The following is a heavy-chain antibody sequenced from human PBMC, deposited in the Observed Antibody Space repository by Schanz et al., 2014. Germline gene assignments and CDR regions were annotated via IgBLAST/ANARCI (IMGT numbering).Heavy chain of an antibody. CDR2: ISSRGTTI. Sequence: VRLVESGGGLVTPGGSLRLSCAASGFTFSDYYMSWIRQAPGKGLECISYISSRGTTIYYADSVKGRFTISRDNAENSLYLQMSSLIDEDTPVYYCASSSYRLLSYYYAMDVWGQGTTVTVSS. CDR1: GFTFSDYY. CDR3: ASSSYRLLSYYYAMDV. V-gene: IGHV3-11*01. D-gene: IGHD1-26*01. J-gene: IGHJ6*02.